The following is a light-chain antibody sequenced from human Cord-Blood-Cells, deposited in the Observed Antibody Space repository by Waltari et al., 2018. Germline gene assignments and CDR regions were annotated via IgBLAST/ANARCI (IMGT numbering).Light chain of an antibody. J-gene: IGKJ4*01. CDR3: QQRSNWPLT. CDR1: QSVSSY. V-gene: IGKV3-11*01. Sequence: EIVLTQSPATLSLSPGERATLSCGASQSVSSYLAWNQQKPGQAPRLLIYDASNRATGIPARFSGSGSGTDFTLTISSLEPEDFAVYYCQQRSNWPLTFGGGTKVEIK. CDR2: DAS.